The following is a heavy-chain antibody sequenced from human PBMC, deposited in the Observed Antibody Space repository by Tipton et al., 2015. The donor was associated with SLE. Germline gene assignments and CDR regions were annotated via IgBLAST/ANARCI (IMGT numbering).Heavy chain of an antibody. CDR3: ARAYCSSSRCQRAECFQH. CDR2: IYYSGST. CDR1: GASISSSSYY. D-gene: IGHD2-2*01. Sequence: TLSLTCTVSGASISSSSYYWGWIRQPPGKGLEWIGSIYYSGSTYYNPSLKSRVTISVDTPKNQISLRLSSVTAADTAVYYCARAYCSSSRCQRAECFQHWGQGTLVTVSS. V-gene: IGHV4-39*07. J-gene: IGHJ1*01.